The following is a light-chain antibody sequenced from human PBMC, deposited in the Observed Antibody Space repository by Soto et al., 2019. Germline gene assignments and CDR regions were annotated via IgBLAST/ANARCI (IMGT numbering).Light chain of an antibody. CDR2: GAS. V-gene: IGKV3-15*01. Sequence: EIVMTQSPATLSVSPGERATLSCRASQSVSSNLAWYQQKPGQAPRLLIYGASTRATGIPARFSGSESGTEFTLTISSLQSEEFAVYYCQQYNNWPLTFGGGTKVEIK. CDR1: QSVSSN. CDR3: QQYNNWPLT. J-gene: IGKJ4*01.